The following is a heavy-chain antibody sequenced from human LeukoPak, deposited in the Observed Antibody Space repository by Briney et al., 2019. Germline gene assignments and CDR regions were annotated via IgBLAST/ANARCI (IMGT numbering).Heavy chain of an antibody. Sequence: VGSQRLSCAASGFTFSSYGMHWVRQAPGKGLEWVAVIWYDGSNKYYADSVKGRFTISRDNSKNTLYLQMNSLRAEDTAVYYCARGDSSGYASFDYWGQGTLVTVSS. CDR3: ARGDSSGYASFDY. CDR1: GFTFSSYG. V-gene: IGHV3-33*01. J-gene: IGHJ4*02. D-gene: IGHD3-22*01. CDR2: IWYDGSNK.